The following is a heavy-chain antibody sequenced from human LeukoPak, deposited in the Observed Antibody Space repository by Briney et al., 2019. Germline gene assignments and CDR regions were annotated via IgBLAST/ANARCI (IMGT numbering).Heavy chain of an antibody. Sequence: GGSLRLSCAGSGFRFSGHGMHWVRQAPGKGLEWLGYIWYDGSNSDYVDPVKGRFTISRDNSKNTVYLQMNSLRAEDTAVYHCARFVGSDYAGSFDLWGQGTPVTVSS. CDR3: ARFVGSDYAGSFDL. CDR2: IWYDGSNS. CDR1: GFRFSGHG. V-gene: IGHV3-33*01. D-gene: IGHD3-10*01. J-gene: IGHJ4*02.